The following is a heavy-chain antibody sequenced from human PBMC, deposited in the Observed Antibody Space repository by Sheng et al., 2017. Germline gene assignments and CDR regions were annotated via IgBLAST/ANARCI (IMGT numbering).Heavy chain of an antibody. D-gene: IGHD2-15*01. Sequence: QVQLPQWGAGTVEAFGDPVPHLRCLWWVLQWLLLELDPPAPREGAGVDWGRVNYSGSTNYNPSLKSRVAISVDTSKNQFSLKLSSVTAADTAVYYCARLEHCSDSDCQNVSLDYWGQGTLVTV. V-gene: IGHV4-34*01. CDR2: VNYSGST. CDR3: ARLEHCSDSDCQNVSLDY. J-gene: IGHJ4*02. CDR1: WVLQWLL.